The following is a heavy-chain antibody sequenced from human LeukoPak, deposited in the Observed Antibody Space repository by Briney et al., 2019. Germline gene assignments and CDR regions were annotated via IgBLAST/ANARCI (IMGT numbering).Heavy chain of an antibody. CDR1: GFTFSSYA. D-gene: IGHD2-8*01. Sequence: GGSLRLSCAASGFTFSSYAMSWVRQAPGKGLEWVSAISGSGGSTYYADSVKGRFTISRDNSKNTLYLQMNSLRAEDTAVYYCAKTGPRYCTNGVCLSPDYWGQGTLVTVSS. V-gene: IGHV3-23*01. J-gene: IGHJ4*02. CDR3: AKTGPRYCTNGVCLSPDY. CDR2: ISGSGGST.